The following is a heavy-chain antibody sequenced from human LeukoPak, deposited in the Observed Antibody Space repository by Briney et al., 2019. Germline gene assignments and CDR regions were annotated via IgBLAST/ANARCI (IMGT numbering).Heavy chain of an antibody. CDR1: GGSTSSGDYY. Sequence: SETLSLTCTVSGGSTSSGDYYWSWIRQPAGKGLEWIGRIYTSGSTNYNPSLKSRVTMSVDTSKNQFSLKLSSVTAADTAVYYCAASGYSYFDYWGQGTLVTVSS. CDR2: IYTSGST. D-gene: IGHD5-18*01. CDR3: AASGYSYFDY. J-gene: IGHJ4*02. V-gene: IGHV4-61*02.